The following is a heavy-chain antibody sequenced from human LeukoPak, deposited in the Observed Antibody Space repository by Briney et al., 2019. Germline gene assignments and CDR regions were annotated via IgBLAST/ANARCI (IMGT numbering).Heavy chain of an antibody. J-gene: IGHJ4*02. Sequence: PSETLSLTCAVYGGSFSGYYWSWIRQPPGKGLEWIGEINHSGSTNYNPSLKSRVTISVDTSKNQFSLKLSSVTAADTAVYYCARGPPYYDFWSGYSRLFDYWGQGTLVTVSS. CDR1: GGSFSGYY. CDR3: ARGPPYYDFWSGYSRLFDY. V-gene: IGHV4-34*01. D-gene: IGHD3-3*01. CDR2: INHSGST.